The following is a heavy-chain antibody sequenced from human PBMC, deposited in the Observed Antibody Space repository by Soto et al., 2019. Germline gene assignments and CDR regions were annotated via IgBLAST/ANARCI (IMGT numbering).Heavy chain of an antibody. Sequence: VQLVESGAEVKKPGASVKVSCKASGYTFTNYGISWMRQVPGQGLEWMGWISGYNGNTKYAQKFQGRVTMTTDTPTNTAYMDLRSLRSDDTAVYYCARDREYYYDSSGNYYYHYGMDVWGQGTTVTVS. CDR1: GYTFTNYG. V-gene: IGHV1-18*04. CDR2: ISGYNGNT. J-gene: IGHJ6*02. CDR3: ARDREYYYDSSGNYYYHYGMDV. D-gene: IGHD3-22*01.